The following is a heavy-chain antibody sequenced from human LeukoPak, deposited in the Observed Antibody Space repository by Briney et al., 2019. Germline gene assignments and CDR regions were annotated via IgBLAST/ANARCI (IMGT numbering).Heavy chain of an antibody. D-gene: IGHD3-22*01. CDR3: ARRRDSDSPLFQH. Sequence: SETLSLTCTDSGGSISSYYWSWIRQPPGKGLEWVGYIYYSGSTNYNPSLKSRVTISVDTSKNQFSLKLSSVTAADTAVYYCARRRDSDSPLFQHWGQGTLVTVSS. CDR2: IYYSGST. CDR1: GGSISSYY. J-gene: IGHJ1*01. V-gene: IGHV4-59*08.